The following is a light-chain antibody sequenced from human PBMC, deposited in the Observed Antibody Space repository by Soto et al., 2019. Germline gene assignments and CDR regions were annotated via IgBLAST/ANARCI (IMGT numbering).Light chain of an antibody. V-gene: IGKV1-5*03. CDR3: QQYDSYSQWT. J-gene: IGKJ1*01. CDR1: QSISSW. CDR2: KAS. Sequence: DIQMTQSPSTLSASVGDRVTITCRASQSISSWLAWYQQKPGKAPKLLIYKASSLESGVPSRFSGSGSGTEFTLTISSLQPDDLATYYCQQYDSYSQWTFGQGTKVDIK.